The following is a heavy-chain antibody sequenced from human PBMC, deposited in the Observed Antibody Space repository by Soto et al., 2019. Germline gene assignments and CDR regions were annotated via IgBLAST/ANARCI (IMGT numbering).Heavy chain of an antibody. CDR3: ATAVSGAY. D-gene: IGHD7-27*01. Sequence: QVQLVESGGGVVQPGRSLRLSCAASGFIFSNYGMHWVRQAPGKGLEWLAISSNDGSDKFYADSVKGRFSVSRDNSKSILSLQMNSLRSDDTALYYCATAVSGAYWGHGTLVTVSS. J-gene: IGHJ4*01. V-gene: IGHV3-30*03. CDR1: GFIFSNYG. CDR2: SSNDGSDK.